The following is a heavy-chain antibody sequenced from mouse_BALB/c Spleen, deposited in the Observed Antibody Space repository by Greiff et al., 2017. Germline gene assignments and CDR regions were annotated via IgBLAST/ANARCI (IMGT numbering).Heavy chain of an antibody. CDR1: GYTFSSYW. Sequence: QVQLQQSGAELMKPGASVKISCKATGYTFSSYWIEWVKQRPGHGLEWIGEILPGSGSTNYNEKFKGKATFTADTSSNTAYMQLSSLTSEDSAVYYCALYDGYYLYAMDYWGQGTSVTVSS. CDR3: ALYDGYYLYAMDY. D-gene: IGHD2-3*01. CDR2: ILPGSGST. J-gene: IGHJ4*01. V-gene: IGHV1-9*01.